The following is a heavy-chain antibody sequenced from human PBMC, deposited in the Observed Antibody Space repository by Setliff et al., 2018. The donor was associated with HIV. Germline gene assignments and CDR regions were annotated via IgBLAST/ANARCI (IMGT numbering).Heavy chain of an antibody. J-gene: IGHJ4*02. D-gene: IGHD1-26*01. Sequence: GASVKVSCKASGYTFTDYYIHWVQQAPGKGLEWMGRVDPQDGETLYAEKFQGRVTISADTSTDTAYVELSSLRSEDTAVYYCARARGIVAAVHYWGQGTLVTVSS. CDR1: GYTFTDYY. V-gene: IGHV1-69-2*01. CDR2: VDPQDGET. CDR3: ARARGIVAAVHY.